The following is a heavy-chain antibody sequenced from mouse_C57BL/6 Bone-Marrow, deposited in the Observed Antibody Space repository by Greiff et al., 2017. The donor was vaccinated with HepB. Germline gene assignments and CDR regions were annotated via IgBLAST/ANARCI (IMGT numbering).Heavy chain of an antibody. Sequence: SGAELVRPGASVTLSCKTSGYTFTDYEMHWVKQTPVHGLEWIGAIDPETGGTAYNQKFKGKAILTADKSSSTAYMELRSLTSEDSAFYSCTRRNGSLYFDYWGQGTTLTVSS. CDR1: GYTFTDYE. V-gene: IGHV1-15*01. J-gene: IGHJ2*01. CDR3: TRRNGSLYFDY. CDR2: IDPETGGT. D-gene: IGHD1-1*01.